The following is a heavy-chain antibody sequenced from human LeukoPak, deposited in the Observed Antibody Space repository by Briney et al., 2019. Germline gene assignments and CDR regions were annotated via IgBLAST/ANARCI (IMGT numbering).Heavy chain of an antibody. CDR3: ASNPIAARGGY. V-gene: IGHV3-48*04. CDR1: GFTFSSYS. Sequence: PGGSLRLSCAASGFTFSSYSMNWVRQAPGKGLEWVSYISSSSSTIYYADSVKGRFTISRDNAKNSLYLQMNSLRAEDTAVYYCASNPIAARGGYWGQGTLVTVSS. CDR2: ISSSSSTI. J-gene: IGHJ4*02. D-gene: IGHD6-6*01.